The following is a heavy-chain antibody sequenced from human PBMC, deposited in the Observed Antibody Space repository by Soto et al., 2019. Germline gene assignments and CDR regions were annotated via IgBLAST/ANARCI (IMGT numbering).Heavy chain of an antibody. J-gene: IGHJ6*02. D-gene: IGHD1-1*01. Sequence: SETLSLTCAVYGGSFSGYYWSWIRQPPGKGLEWIGEINHSGSTNYNPSLKSRVTISVDTSKNQFSLKLSSVTAADTAVYYCARGGRGIDIPRGMDVWGQGTTVTVSS. CDR2: INHSGST. CDR3: ARGGRGIDIPRGMDV. V-gene: IGHV4-34*01. CDR1: GGSFSGYY.